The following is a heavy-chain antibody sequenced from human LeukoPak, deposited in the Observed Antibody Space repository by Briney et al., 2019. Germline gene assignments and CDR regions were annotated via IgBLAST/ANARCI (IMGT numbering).Heavy chain of an antibody. J-gene: IGHJ5*02. CDR2: IKRETVGCTT. Sequence: AGGSLRLSCAAPGFTSSNAWLSWARQAPGKGLEWVGRIKRETVGCTTEYAAPVKCRFTISRDDSKMMRNWQMNSPKTGDTTLYYCTKSDPAPFDPRGEGTLVTVSS. CDR3: TKSDPAPFDP. CDR1: GFTSSNAW. V-gene: IGHV3-15*01.